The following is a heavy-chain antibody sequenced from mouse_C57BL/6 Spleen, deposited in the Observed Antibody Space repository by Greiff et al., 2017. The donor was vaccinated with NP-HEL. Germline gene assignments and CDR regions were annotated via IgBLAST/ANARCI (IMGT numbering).Heavy chain of an antibody. Sequence: VQLKESGAELVKPGASVKLSCTASGFNIKDYYMHWVKQRTEQGLEWIGRIAPEDGDTKYAPKFPGKATITADTSSNTAYLQLSSLTSEDTAVYYCARSEYSNHFAYWGQGTLVTVSA. V-gene: IGHV14-2*01. CDR1: GFNIKDYY. D-gene: IGHD2-5*01. CDR3: ARSEYSNHFAY. J-gene: IGHJ3*01. CDR2: IAPEDGDT.